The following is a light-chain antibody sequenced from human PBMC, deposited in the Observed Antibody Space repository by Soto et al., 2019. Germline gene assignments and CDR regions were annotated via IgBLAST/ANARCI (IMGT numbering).Light chain of an antibody. J-gene: IGLJ2*01. CDR1: SSNIGNKY. CDR3: AAWYARLNVV. V-gene: IGLV1-47*01. Sequence: QAVVTQPPSASGTPGQRVTISCSGSSSNIGNKYVDWYQQVPGTSPKLLIYGNDQRPSGVPDRFSGSKSGTSASLAISGLRSEDEADYYCAAWYARLNVVFGGGTKLTVL. CDR2: GND.